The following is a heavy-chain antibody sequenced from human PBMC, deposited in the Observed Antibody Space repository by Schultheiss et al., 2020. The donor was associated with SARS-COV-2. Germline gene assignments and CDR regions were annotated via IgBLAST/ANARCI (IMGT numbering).Heavy chain of an antibody. CDR2: ISYDGSNK. Sequence: SLRLSCAASGFTFSSYGMHWVRQAPGKGLEWVAVISYDGSNKYYADSVKGRFTISRDNSKNTLYLQMNSLRAEDTAVYYCARAAATKNYYYGMDVWGQGTTVTVSS. J-gene: IGHJ6*02. D-gene: IGHD1-26*01. CDR3: ARAAATKNYYYGMDV. V-gene: IGHV3-30*03. CDR1: GFTFSSYG.